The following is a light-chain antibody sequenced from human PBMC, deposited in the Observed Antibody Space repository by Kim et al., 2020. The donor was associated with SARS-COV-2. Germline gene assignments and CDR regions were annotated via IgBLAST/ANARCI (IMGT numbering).Light chain of an antibody. CDR2: GKN. V-gene: IGLV3-19*01. J-gene: IGLJ1*01. CDR1: SLNFYY. CDR3: SSRDSSSKYASYV. Sequence: GQAVRITCQGDSLNFYYASWYQQKPGQAPTLVISGKNDRPSGIPDRFSSSTSGNTASLTITGAQADDEADYYCSSRDSSSKYASYVFGTGTQLTVL.